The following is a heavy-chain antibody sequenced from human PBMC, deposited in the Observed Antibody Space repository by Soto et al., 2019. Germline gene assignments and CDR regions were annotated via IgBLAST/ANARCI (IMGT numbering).Heavy chain of an antibody. J-gene: IGHJ4*02. CDR3: ARDSRSGYYLEY. V-gene: IGHV4-30-2*01. CDR2: IYHSGGT. CDR1: GDSISNGGYS. D-gene: IGHD3-22*01. Sequence: QLQLQESGSRLVKPSQTLSLTYAVSGDSISNGGYSWNWIRQPPGKGLEWIGYIYHSGGTDYNPSLKSRVTITVDSSNNQFSLKLNSVTAADTAVYYCARDSRSGYYLEYWGQGTLVTVSS.